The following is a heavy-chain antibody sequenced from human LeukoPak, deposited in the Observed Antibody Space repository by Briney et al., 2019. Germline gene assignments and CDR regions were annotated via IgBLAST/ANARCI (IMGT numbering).Heavy chain of an antibody. D-gene: IGHD6-19*01. CDR2: INWNGGST. Sequence: GGSLRLSCAASGFTFSSYSMNWVRQAPGKGLEWVSGINWNGGSTGYADSVKGRFSISRDNAKNSLYLQMNSLRAEDTALYYCARRAEADTNYYFYMDVWGKGTTVTVSS. CDR1: GFTFSSYS. CDR3: ARRAEADTNYYFYMDV. V-gene: IGHV3-20*04. J-gene: IGHJ6*03.